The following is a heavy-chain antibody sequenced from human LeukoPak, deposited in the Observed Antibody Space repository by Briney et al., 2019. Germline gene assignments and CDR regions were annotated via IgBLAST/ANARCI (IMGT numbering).Heavy chain of an antibody. CDR2: VSGYNGDT. CDR1: GYTFTSYG. V-gene: IGHV1-18*01. Sequence: ASVKVSCKASGYTFTSYGISWVRQAPGQGLEWMGWVSGYNGDTNYAQKLQDRVTVTTDTSTSTAYMELRSLRSDDTAVYYCARSPHEGGIVPAAKDCWGQGTLVTVSS. CDR3: ARSPHEGGIVPAAKDC. J-gene: IGHJ4*02. D-gene: IGHD2-2*01.